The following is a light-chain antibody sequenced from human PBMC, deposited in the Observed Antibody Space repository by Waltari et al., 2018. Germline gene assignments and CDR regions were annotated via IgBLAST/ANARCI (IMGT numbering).Light chain of an antibody. V-gene: IGLV1-51*01. CDR2: DTY. CDR3: GAWDPSLTAFV. J-gene: IGLJ1*01. CDR1: SSNTGNEY. Sequence: QSVLTQPPSVSATPGQKVTISCSGSSSNTGNEYVYWYQKLPGTAPKLLVYDTYQRPSGIPDRFSGSKSGTSATLGITGLQTGDEAHYYCGAWDPSLTAFVFGTGTEVTVL.